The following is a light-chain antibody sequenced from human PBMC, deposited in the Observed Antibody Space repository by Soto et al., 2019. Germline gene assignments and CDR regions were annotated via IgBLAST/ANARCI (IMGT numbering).Light chain of an antibody. CDR2: GAS. V-gene: IGKV3-20*01. J-gene: IGKJ4*01. CDR1: LSVSSNY. CDR3: QRYGTSLPLT. Sequence: ENVLTQSPGTLSLSPGDRATLSCRASLSVSSNYLAWYQQKPGQAPRLLIYGASSRATGIPDRFSGSGSGTDFTLTISRLEPEDFAVYYCQRYGTSLPLTFGGGTKVDIK.